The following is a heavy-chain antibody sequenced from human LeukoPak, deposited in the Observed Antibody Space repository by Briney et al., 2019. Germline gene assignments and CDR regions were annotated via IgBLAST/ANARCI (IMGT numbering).Heavy chain of an antibody. CDR3: AKDQGSGAFDY. CDR1: GFTFSKHA. J-gene: IGHJ4*02. Sequence: PGGSLRLSCATSGFTFSKHALSWVRQAPGKGLEWVSAISGNGGSTYYADSVKGRFTISRDNSKNILYLQMNSLRAEDTAVYYCAKDQGSGAFDYWGQGTLVTVSS. D-gene: IGHD2-8*02. CDR2: ISGNGGST. V-gene: IGHV3-23*01.